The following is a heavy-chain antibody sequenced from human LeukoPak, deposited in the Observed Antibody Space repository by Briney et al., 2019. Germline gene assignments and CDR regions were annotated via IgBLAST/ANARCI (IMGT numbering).Heavy chain of an antibody. CDR1: GVSISGYY. CDR2: IFYSGST. V-gene: IGHV4-59*12. D-gene: IGHD1-26*01. CDR3: ARSSWELLLRAFDI. Sequence: PSETLSLTCTVSGVSISGYYWSWIRQSPGKGLEWIGYIFYSGSTNYNPSLKSRVTISVDTSKNQFSLKLSSVTAADTAVYYCARSSWELLLRAFDIWGQGTMVTVSS. J-gene: IGHJ3*02.